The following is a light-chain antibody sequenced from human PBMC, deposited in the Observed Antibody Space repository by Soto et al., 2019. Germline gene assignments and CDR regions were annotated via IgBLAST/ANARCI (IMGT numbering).Light chain of an antibody. Sequence: DIQMTQSPSSMSASLGGGVTIXXRASQSISSYLTWYQQRPGQAPKVXIYAASTLQSGVPSRFSGSGSGADFTLTINSLQPEDFATYYCQQSYSTPWTFGQGTKVDIK. V-gene: IGKV1-39*01. CDR2: AAS. J-gene: IGKJ1*01. CDR1: QSISSY. CDR3: QQSYSTPWT.